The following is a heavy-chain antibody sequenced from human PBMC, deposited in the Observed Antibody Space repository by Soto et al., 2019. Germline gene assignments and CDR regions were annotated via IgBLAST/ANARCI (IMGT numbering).Heavy chain of an antibody. Sequence: EVQLLDSGGGFVQPGGSLRLSCAASAYSFSSYVMTWVRLAPGKGLEWVSSISGAGTSKFYADSVKGRFTISRDNSKNILYLEMDSLRAEDTAVYYCAKDLLSTVTTLGHWGQGTLVTVSA. CDR3: AKDLLSTVTTLGH. CDR2: ISGAGTSK. V-gene: IGHV3-23*01. J-gene: IGHJ4*02. D-gene: IGHD4-17*01. CDR1: AYSFSSYV.